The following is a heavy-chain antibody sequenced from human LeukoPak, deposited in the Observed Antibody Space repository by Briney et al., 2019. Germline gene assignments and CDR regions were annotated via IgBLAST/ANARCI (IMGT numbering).Heavy chain of an antibody. CDR2: IYYSGST. V-gene: IGHV4-59*08. D-gene: IGHD2-2*01. J-gene: IGHJ4*02. Sequence: SETLSLTCTVSGGSISSNYWSWIRQPPGKGLECIGYIYYSGSTNYNPSLKSRVTTSVDTSKNQLSLKLSSVTAADTAVYYCARVIGYCSSTSCFGYFDYWGQGTLVTVSS. CDR1: GGSISSNY. CDR3: ARVIGYCSSTSCFGYFDY.